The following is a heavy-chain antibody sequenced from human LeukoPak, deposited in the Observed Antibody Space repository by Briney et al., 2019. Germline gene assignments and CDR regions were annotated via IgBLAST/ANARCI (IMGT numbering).Heavy chain of an antibody. CDR2: IHQSGST. D-gene: IGHD3-22*01. CDR3: ARAKLGSSGIIDH. V-gene: IGHV4-4*02. Sequence: SGTLSLTCAVSGGSINSFNWWSWVRQSPGKGLQWIGEIHQSGSTNYSPSLKSRVIISVDKSKTQFSLKLRSVTAADTAVYYCARAKLGSSGIIDHWGQGTLVTVSS. J-gene: IGHJ4*02. CDR1: GGSINSFNW.